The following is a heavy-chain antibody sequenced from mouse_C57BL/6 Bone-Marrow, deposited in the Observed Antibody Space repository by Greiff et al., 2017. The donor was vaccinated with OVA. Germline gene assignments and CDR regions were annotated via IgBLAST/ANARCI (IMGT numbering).Heavy chain of an antibody. Sequence: EVKVVESGGDLVKPGGSLKLSCAASGFTFSSYGMSWVRQTPDKRLEWVATISSGGSYNYYPDSVKGRFTISRDKAKNTLYLQMSSLKSEDTAMYYCARVLGYFDVWGTGTTVTVSS. CDR2: ISSGGSYN. CDR3: ARVLGYFDV. CDR1: GFTFSSYG. V-gene: IGHV5-6*01. J-gene: IGHJ1*03.